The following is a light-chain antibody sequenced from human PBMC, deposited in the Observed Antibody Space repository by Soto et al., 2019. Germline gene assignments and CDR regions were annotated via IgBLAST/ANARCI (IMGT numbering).Light chain of an antibody. J-gene: IGLJ2*01. CDR2: EVS. CDR3: SSYTSRSTVV. Sequence: QSALTQPASVSGSPGQSITISCTGTSSDVGGYNSVSWYQQHPGKAPKLLIYEVSYRPSGVSNRFSGSKSGNTASLTISGLQAEDEADYYCSSYTSRSTVVFGGGTKLTVL. V-gene: IGLV2-14*01. CDR1: SSDVGGYNS.